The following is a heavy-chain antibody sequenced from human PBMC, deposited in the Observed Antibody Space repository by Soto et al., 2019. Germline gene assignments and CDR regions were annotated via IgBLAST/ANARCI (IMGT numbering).Heavy chain of an antibody. Sequence: ASVKVSCKASGYTFTCYGISWVRQAPGQGLEWMGWISAYNGNTNYAQKLQGRVTMTTDTSTSTAYMELRSLRSDDTAVYYCARSPRDIVVVVAAYYFDYWGQGTLVTVSS. CDR1: GYTFTCYG. V-gene: IGHV1-18*01. D-gene: IGHD2-15*01. J-gene: IGHJ4*02. CDR3: ARSPRDIVVVVAAYYFDY. CDR2: ISAYNGNT.